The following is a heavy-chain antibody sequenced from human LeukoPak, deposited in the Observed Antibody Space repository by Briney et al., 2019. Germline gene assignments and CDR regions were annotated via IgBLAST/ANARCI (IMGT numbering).Heavy chain of an antibody. Sequence: QPGRSLRLSCSASGFTFGSYEMNWVRQAPGKRLEWVSYISSSGSTIYYADPVKGRFTISRDNAKNSLYLQMNSLRAEDTAVYYCARDMWRSYYFDYWGQGTLVTVSS. D-gene: IGHD2-21*01. CDR3: ARDMWRSYYFDY. CDR1: GFTFGSYE. J-gene: IGHJ4*02. V-gene: IGHV3-48*03. CDR2: ISSSGSTI.